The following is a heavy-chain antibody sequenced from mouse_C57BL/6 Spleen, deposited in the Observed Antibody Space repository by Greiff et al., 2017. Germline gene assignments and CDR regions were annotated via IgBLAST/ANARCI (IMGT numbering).Heavy chain of an antibody. J-gene: IGHJ2*01. Sequence: QVKLQQSGPELVKPGASVKISCKASGYSFTSYYIHWVKQRPGQGLEWIGWIYPGSGNTKYNEKFKGKATLTADTSSSTAYMQLSSLTSGDSSVYYCARGTGMDYWGQGTTLTVSS. V-gene: IGHV1-66*01. CDR1: GYSFTSYY. D-gene: IGHD4-1*01. CDR3: ARGTGMDY. CDR2: IYPGSGNT.